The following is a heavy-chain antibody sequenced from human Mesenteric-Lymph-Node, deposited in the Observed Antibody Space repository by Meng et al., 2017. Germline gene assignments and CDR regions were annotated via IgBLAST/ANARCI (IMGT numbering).Heavy chain of an antibody. D-gene: IGHD3-22*01. CDR3: ARGWSYYDSSGYYYPPSY. CDR1: GGSISSSSYY. CDR2: IYYSGST. Sequence: SETLSLTCTVSGGSISSSSYYWGWIRQPPGKGLEWIGSIYYSGSTYYNPSLKSRVTISVDTSKNQFSLKLSSVTAADTAVYYCARGWSYYDSSGYYYPPSYWGQGTLVTVSS. V-gene: IGHV4-39*07. J-gene: IGHJ4*02.